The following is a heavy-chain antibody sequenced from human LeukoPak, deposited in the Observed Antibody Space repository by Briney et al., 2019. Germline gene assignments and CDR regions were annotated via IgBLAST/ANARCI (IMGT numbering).Heavy chain of an antibody. D-gene: IGHD6-19*01. CDR2: VFGRGGSA. CDR1: AFTFKNYA. J-gene: IGHJ4*02. V-gene: IGHV3-23*01. Sequence: GGSLRLSCVASAFTFKNYATYSVRHAPRKGLEWVSGVFGRGGSAHYADSVRGRFTISRDNSKNTVYLEMNSLRAEDTAIYYCGKTTTGYSSGQKPAWPVDYWGQGTLVTVSS. CDR3: GKTTTGYSSGQKPAWPVDY.